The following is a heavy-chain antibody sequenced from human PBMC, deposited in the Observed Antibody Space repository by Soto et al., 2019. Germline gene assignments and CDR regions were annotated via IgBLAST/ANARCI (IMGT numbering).Heavy chain of an antibody. CDR1: GGSFSGYY. CDR2: INHSGST. Sequence: SETLSLTCAVYGGSFSGYYWSWIRQPPGKGLEWIGEINHSGSTNYNPSLKSRVTISVDTSKNQFSLKLSSVTAADTAVYYCARKSTYYYGSGSYLQYYYYYMDVWGKGTTVT. CDR3: ARKSTYYYGSGSYLQYYYYYMDV. V-gene: IGHV4-34*01. D-gene: IGHD3-10*01. J-gene: IGHJ6*03.